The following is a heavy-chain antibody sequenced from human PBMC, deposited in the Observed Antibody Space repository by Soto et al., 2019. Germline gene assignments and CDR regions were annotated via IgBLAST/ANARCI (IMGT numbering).Heavy chain of an antibody. CDR3: AKGHAYSYYGPIDY. Sequence: QVQLVESGGGVVQPGRSLRLSCAASGFTFSSYGMHWVRQAPGKGLEWVAVMPYDGTNKYYADSVWGRFTISRDNSKNTLYLQMNRLRAEDTAVYYCAKGHAYSYYGPIDYWGQGTLVTVSS. D-gene: IGHD4-4*01. CDR1: GFTFSSYG. J-gene: IGHJ4*02. CDR2: MPYDGTNK. V-gene: IGHV3-30*18.